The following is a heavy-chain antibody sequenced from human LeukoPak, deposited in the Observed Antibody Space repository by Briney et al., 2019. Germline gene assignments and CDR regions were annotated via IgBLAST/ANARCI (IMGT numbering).Heavy chain of an antibody. CDR1: GFSFSDYF. J-gene: IGHJ3*02. CDR2: ISSSGSTI. D-gene: IGHD4-11*01. CDR3: ARYSFGGAFDI. V-gene: IGHV3-11*04. Sequence: GGSLRLSCVTSGFSFSDYFMNWIRQAPGKGLEWVSYISSSGSTIYYADSVKGRFTISRDNAKNSLYLQMNSLRAEDTAVYYCARYSFGGAFDIWGQGTMVTVSS.